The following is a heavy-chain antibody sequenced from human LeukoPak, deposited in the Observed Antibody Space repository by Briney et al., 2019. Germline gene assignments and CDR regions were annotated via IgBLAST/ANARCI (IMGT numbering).Heavy chain of an antibody. D-gene: IGHD3-16*02. J-gene: IGHJ5*02. Sequence: ASVKVSCKASGGTFSSYAISWVRQAPGQGLEWMRGIIPIFGTANYAQKFQGRVTITTDESTSTAYMELSSLRSEDTAVYYCARDADGGSYHNWFDPWGQGTLVTVSS. V-gene: IGHV1-69*05. CDR2: IIPIFGTA. CDR3: ARDADGGSYHNWFDP. CDR1: GGTFSSYA.